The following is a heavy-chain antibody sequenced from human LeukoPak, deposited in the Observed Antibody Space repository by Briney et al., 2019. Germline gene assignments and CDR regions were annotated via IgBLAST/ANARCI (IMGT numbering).Heavy chain of an antibody. D-gene: IGHD1-26*01. V-gene: IGHV3-21*01. CDR3: ARKPTESGSYRSADY. CDR2: ISSGSSFI. CDR1: TFTFSSYS. J-gene: IGHJ4*02. Sequence: GGSLRLSCAASTFTFSSYSMNWVRQAPGKGLEWVSSISSGSSFIYYADSVKGRFTISRDNAKNSLYLQMNSLRAEDTAVYYCARKPTESGSYRSADYWGQGTLVTVSS.